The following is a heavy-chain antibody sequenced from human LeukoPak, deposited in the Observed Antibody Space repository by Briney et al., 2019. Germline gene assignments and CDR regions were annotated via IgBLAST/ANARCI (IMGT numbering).Heavy chain of an antibody. CDR2: IKPNSGVT. Sequence: ASVKVSCKTSGYTFATYFMHCVRQAPGQGLEWMGYIKPNSGVTNYAQKFRGRVTMTWDTSISTAYIELSGLTSDDTAISYCARPTYCGSDCYFNFDYWGQGTLVTVSS. V-gene: IGHV1-2*02. CDR1: GYTFATYF. CDR3: ARPTYCGSDCYFNFDY. D-gene: IGHD2-21*02. J-gene: IGHJ4*02.